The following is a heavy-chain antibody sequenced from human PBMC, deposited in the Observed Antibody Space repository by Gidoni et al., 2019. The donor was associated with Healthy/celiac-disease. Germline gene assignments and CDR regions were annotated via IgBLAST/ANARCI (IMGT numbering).Heavy chain of an antibody. CDR1: GSPFSSYA. CDR3: AKEGGPGPLVYYMDV. V-gene: IGHV3-23*01. Sequence: EVQLLASGGGLVQPGGSLRLSCAASGSPFSSYAMSWVRQAPGKGLRWVSAISGGGGSTDYADSVKSRFTISRDNSKNTMYLQMNSLRAEDTAVYYCAKEGGPGPLVYYMDVWGKGTTVTVSS. J-gene: IGHJ6*03. CDR2: ISGGGGST. D-gene: IGHD2-2*01.